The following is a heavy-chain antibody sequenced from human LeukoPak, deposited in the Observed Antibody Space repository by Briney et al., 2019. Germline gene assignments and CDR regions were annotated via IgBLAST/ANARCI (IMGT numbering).Heavy chain of an antibody. V-gene: IGHV1-3*01. D-gene: IGHD2-2*01. CDR1: GYTFTDYA. J-gene: IGHJ5*02. CDR2: INAGNGNT. Sequence: GASVKVSCKASGYTFTDYAMHWVRQAPGQRLEWMGWINAGNGNTKYSQKLQGRVTITRDTSASTAYMEVSSLRSEDTAVYYCARAPRGNSGYCSSTSCTDHRYNWFDPWGQGTLVTVSS. CDR3: ARAPRGNSGYCSSTSCTDHRYNWFDP.